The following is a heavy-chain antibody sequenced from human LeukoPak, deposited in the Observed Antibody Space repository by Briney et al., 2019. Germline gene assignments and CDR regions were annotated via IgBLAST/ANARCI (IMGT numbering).Heavy chain of an antibody. CDR1: GGSISGYY. J-gene: IGHJ4*02. V-gene: IGHV4-59*01. CDR3: ASRSSIWSGYQDTLYYFDS. CDR2: IYNSGST. D-gene: IGHD3-3*01. Sequence: PSETLSLTCTVSGGSISGYYWSWIRQPPGKGLEWIGYIYNSGSTNYNPSLKSRVTISVDTSKNQFSLKLSSVTAADTAVYYCASRSSIWSGYQDTLYYFDSWGQGTLVTVSS.